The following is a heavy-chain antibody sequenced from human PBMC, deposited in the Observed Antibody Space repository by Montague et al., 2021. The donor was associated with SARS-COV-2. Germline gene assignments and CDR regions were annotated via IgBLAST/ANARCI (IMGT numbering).Heavy chain of an antibody. D-gene: IGHD6-13*01. CDR3: ARGISATNK. J-gene: IGHJ4*02. Sequence: CAISGDSVSSNTAAWNWIRQSPSRGLEWLGRTYYRSKWYNDYAVSVKSRISINADTSKNQLSLQQNSVTPEDTAVYYCARGISATNKWGQGTLVTVSS. V-gene: IGHV6-1*01. CDR2: TYYRSKWYN. CDR1: GDSVSSNTAA.